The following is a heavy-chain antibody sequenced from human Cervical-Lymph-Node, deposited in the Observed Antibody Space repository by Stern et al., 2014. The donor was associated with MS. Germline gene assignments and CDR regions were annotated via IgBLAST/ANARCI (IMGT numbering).Heavy chain of an antibody. CDR1: GFTFSHYS. D-gene: IGHD3-16*01. V-gene: IGHV3-48*01. CDR2: ISRSFSPI. Sequence: EVKLVESGGGLVPPGGSLRLSCAVSGFTFSHYSMNWVRQAPGKGPEWLSYISRSFSPIYYADSVRGRFTISRDNDKYSLYLQMNSLRADDTAIYYCARDPDNGGGFDTWGQGTLVTVSS. J-gene: IGHJ4*02. CDR3: ARDPDNGGGFDT.